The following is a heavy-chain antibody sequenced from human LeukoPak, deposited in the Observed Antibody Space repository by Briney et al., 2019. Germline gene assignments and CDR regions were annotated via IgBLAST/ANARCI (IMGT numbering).Heavy chain of an antibody. J-gene: IGHJ4*02. CDR1: GYTFTSYD. V-gene: IGHV1-8*01. D-gene: IGHD4-17*01. CDR2: MNPNSGNT. CDR3: ASGGARTDYGDYVFDY. Sequence: GASVKVSCKASGYTFTSYDINWVRQATGQGLEWMGWMNPNSGNTGYAQKFQGRVTMTRNTSISTAYMELSSLRSEDTAGYYCASGGARTDYGDYVFDYWGQGTLVTVSS.